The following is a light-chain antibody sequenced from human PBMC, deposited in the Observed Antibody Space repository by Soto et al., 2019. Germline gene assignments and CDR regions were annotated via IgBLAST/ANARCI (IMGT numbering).Light chain of an antibody. Sequence: QSALTQPASVSGSPGQSITISCTGTSSDVGSCNCVSWYQQHPGKAPTLMIYEVNKRPSGISNRFSGSKSGNTASLTISGLQAEDEADYYCCSSVGSPNWVFGGGTKGTVL. J-gene: IGLJ3*02. CDR3: CSSVGSPNWV. V-gene: IGLV2-23*02. CDR1: SSDVGSCNC. CDR2: EVN.